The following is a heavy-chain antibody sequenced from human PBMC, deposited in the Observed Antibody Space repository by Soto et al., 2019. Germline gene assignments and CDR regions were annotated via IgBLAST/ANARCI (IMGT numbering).Heavy chain of an antibody. CDR1: GFTFSNYA. Sequence: EVQLLESGGGLVQPGGSLRLSCVASGFTFSNYAMNWVRQAPGKGLEWISAISGGGVNTYYADSVKGRISVSRDNSKSTLYLHIDSLRAADTAVYYCAKDIATNHYDSSGDPLEVWGQGKKVTVSS. CDR3: AKDIATNHYDSSGDPLEV. D-gene: IGHD3-22*01. V-gene: IGHV3-23*01. J-gene: IGHJ3*01. CDR2: ISGGGVNT.